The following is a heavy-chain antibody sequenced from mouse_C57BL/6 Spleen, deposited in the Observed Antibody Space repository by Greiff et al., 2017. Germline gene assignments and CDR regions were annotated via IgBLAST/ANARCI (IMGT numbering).Heavy chain of an antibody. D-gene: IGHD2-4*01. CDR3: ARHEGLPNAMDY. Sequence: DVKLVESGGGLVKPGGSLKLSCAASGFTFSSYTMSWVRQTPEKRLEWVATISGGGGNTYYPDSVKGRFTISRDNAKNTLYLQMSSLRSEDTALYYCARHEGLPNAMDYWGQGTSVTVSS. CDR2: ISGGGGNT. V-gene: IGHV5-9*01. J-gene: IGHJ4*01. CDR1: GFTFSSYT.